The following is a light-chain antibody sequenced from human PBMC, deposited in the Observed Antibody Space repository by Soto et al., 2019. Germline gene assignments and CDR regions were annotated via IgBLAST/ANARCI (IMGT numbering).Light chain of an antibody. CDR3: QQYGSSPT. J-gene: IGKJ5*01. CDR1: QSVSNSQ. Sequence: EMVLTQSPGTLSLSPGERATLSCRVSQSVSNSQLAWYQQKPGQSPGLLIYGASNSATGIPERFSGSGSGTDFTLTISRLKPEDFAVYWCQQYGSSPTCGQGTRLEI. CDR2: GAS. V-gene: IGKV3-20*01.